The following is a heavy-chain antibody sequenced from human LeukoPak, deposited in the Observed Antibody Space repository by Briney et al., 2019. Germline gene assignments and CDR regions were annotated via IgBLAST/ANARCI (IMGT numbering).Heavy chain of an antibody. J-gene: IGHJ3*01. Sequence: SLTLSCAADGFSVDNFAMRWVRQSPRKGLEWVLGSSCNSGSIDYADSVKGRFTISRDNAKYYLYLQMNSLRAEDTALYYCATARTVTFAFDFWGQGTMVTVSS. V-gene: IGHV3-9*01. CDR1: GFSVDNFA. D-gene: IGHD4-17*01. CDR2: SSCNSGSI. CDR3: ATARTVTFAFDF.